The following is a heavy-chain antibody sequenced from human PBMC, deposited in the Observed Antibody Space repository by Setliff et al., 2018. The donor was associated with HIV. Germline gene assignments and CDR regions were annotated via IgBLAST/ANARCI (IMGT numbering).Heavy chain of an antibody. CDR1: GYTFSTYP. Sequence: ASVKVSCKTTGYTFSTYPMHWVRQAPGQRLAWMGWTNTGNDKTRDSQKFQDRVTITRDTYASTAYMELSSLTSEDTAVYYCAKGGDRAMINFDHWGQGTLVTVSS. D-gene: IGHD5-18*01. J-gene: IGHJ4*02. CDR2: TNTGNDKT. CDR3: AKGGDRAMINFDH. V-gene: IGHV1-3*04.